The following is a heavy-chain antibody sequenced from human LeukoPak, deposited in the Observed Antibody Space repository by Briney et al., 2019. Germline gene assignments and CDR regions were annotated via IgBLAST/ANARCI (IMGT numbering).Heavy chain of an antibody. CDR3: ARELTNEGFDY. CDR1: GFXFSTYT. V-gene: IGHV3-21*01. J-gene: IGHJ4*02. D-gene: IGHD1-1*01. CDR2: ISSTTTYI. Sequence: GGSLRLSCAASGFXFSTYTINWVRQAPGKGLEWVSSISSTTTYIYHADPVKGRFTISRDNAKNSLYLQMNGLRAEDTAVYYCARELTNEGFDYWGQGTLVTVSS.